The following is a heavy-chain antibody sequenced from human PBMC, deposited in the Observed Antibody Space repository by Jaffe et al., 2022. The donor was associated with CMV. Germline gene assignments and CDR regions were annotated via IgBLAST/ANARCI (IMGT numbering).Heavy chain of an antibody. CDR1: GFTFSSYA. CDR2: ISGSGGST. V-gene: IGHV3-23*04. D-gene: IGHD1-26*01. CDR3: AKDLHIVGATTNWFDP. Sequence: EVQLVESGGGLVQPGGSLRLSCAASGFTFSSYAMSWVRQAPGKGLEWVSAISGSGGSTYYADSVKGRFTISRDNSKNTLYLQMNSLRAEDTAVYYCAKDLHIVGATTNWFDPWGQGTLVTVSS. J-gene: IGHJ5*02.